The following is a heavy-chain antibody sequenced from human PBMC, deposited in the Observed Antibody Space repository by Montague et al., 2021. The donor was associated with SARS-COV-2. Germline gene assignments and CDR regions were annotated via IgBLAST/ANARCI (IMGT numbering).Heavy chain of an antibody. CDR2: SSGSDGGT. CDR1: GFTFSNSA. J-gene: IGHJ6*02. V-gene: IGHV3-23*01. Sequence: SLRLSCAASGFTFSNSAMNWVRQAPGKGLEWVSGSSGSDGGTHYADSVKGRFTIFRDNSTNVLYLQMNSLRAEDTALYYCAKDSYYYGLGYGMDVWGQGTTVTASS. CDR3: AKDSYYYGLGYGMDV. D-gene: IGHD3-10*01.